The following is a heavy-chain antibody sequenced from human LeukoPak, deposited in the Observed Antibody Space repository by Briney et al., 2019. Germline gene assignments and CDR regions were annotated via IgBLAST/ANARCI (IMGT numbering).Heavy chain of an antibody. D-gene: IGHD6-13*01. CDR2: ISSSSSYI. J-gene: IGHJ4*02. CDR1: GFTFSSYS. Sequence: NPGGSLRLSCAASGFTFSSYSMNWVRQAPGKGLEWVSSISSSSSYIYYADSVKGRFTISRDNSKNTLYLQMNSLRAEDTAVYYCASSSSWYGPPTLPDDYRGQGTLVTVSS. CDR3: ASSSSWYGPPTLPDDY. V-gene: IGHV3-21*01.